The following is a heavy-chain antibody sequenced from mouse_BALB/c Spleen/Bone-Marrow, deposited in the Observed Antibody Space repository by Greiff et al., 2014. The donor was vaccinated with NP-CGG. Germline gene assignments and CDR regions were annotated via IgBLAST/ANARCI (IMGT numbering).Heavy chain of an antibody. CDR3: ARFPNYSYAMDY. CDR1: GYTFTDYY. Sequence: VQLQQPGPELVKPGASVKMSCKASGYTFTDYYMDWVKQSHGESFEWIGRVNPCNGGTSYNQKFKGKATLTVDKSSSTAYMELNNLTSEDSAVYYCARFPNYSYAMDYWGQGTSVTVSS. D-gene: IGHD2-1*01. V-gene: IGHV1-19*01. J-gene: IGHJ4*01. CDR2: VNPCNGGT.